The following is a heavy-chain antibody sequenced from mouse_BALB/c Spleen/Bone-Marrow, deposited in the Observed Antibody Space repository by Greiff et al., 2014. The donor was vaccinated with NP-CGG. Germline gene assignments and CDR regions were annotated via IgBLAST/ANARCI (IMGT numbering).Heavy chain of an antibody. CDR2: INPNNGGT. CDR3: AREERGFDY. V-gene: IGHV1-18*01. Sequence: LMESGASVKMSCKASGYTFTDFNMDWVKQSHGKSLEWIGDINPNNGGTIYNQKFKGRATLTVDTSSRTAYMEFRSLTSEDTAVYFCAREERGFDYWGQGTTLTVSS. CDR1: GYTFTDFN. J-gene: IGHJ2*01.